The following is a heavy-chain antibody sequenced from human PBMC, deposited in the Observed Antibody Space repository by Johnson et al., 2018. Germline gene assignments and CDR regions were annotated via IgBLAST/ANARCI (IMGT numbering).Heavy chain of an antibody. CDR1: GFTFSDYY. V-gene: IGHV3-11*04. Sequence: QVQLVQSGGGLVKPGGSLRLSCAASGFTFSDYYMSWLRQAPGKGLEWVSYISSSGSTIYYADSVKGRFTISRDNAKNSLYLQMNSLRAEDTAVYYCAIHTVGKGVDYYYYYYMDVWGKGTTVTVSS. J-gene: IGHJ6*03. D-gene: IGHD3-10*01. CDR3: AIHTVGKGVDYYYYYYMDV. CDR2: ISSSGSTI.